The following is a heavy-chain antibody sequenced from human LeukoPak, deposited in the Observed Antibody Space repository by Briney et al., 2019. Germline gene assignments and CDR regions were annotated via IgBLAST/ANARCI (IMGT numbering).Heavy chain of an antibody. CDR2: IYPGDSDT. V-gene: IGHV5-51*01. D-gene: IGHD6-19*01. J-gene: IGHJ5*02. Sequence: GESLKISCKASGYRFTSYWIGWVRQMPGKGLNWMGIIYPGDSDTRYSPSFQGQVTISADKSISTAYLQWSSLKASDTAMYYCARQGIAVAGTRNNWFDPWGQGTLVTVSS. CDR1: GYRFTSYW. CDR3: ARQGIAVAGTRNNWFDP.